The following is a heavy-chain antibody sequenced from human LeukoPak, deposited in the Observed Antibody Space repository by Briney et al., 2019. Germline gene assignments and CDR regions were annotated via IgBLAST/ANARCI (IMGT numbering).Heavy chain of an antibody. V-gene: IGHV1-18*01. J-gene: IGHJ4*02. D-gene: IGHD2-2*01. CDR2: ISAYNGNT. Sequence: GASVKVSCKASGYTFTSYGISWVRQAPGQGLEWMGWISAYNGNTNYAQKLQGRVTMTTDTSTSTAYMELRSLRSDDTAVYYCTRDEGYCSSTSCRGRSFDYWGQGTLVTVSS. CDR3: TRDEGYCSSTSCRGRSFDY. CDR1: GYTFTSYG.